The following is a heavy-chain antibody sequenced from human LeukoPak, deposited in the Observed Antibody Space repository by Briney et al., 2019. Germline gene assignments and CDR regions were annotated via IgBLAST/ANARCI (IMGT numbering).Heavy chain of an antibody. D-gene: IGHD6-19*01. Sequence: ASVKVSCKASGYTFTSYGINWVRQAPGQGLEWMGWISADNGFAASAQNLQGRVTMTTDTSTNTAYMELRSLRSDDTAVYYCANLAGVVAGLDPWGQGTLVTVSS. CDR3: ANLAGVVAGLDP. CDR1: GYTFTSYG. J-gene: IGHJ5*02. CDR2: ISADNGFA. V-gene: IGHV1-18*01.